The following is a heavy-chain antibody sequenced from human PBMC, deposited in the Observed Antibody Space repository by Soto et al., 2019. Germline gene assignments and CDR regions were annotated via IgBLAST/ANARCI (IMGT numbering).Heavy chain of an antibody. Sequence: QVQLQQWGAGLLKPSETLSLTCAVYGGSFSGYYWSWIRQPPGKGLEWIGEINHSGSTNYNPSLKSRVTISVDTSKNQFSLKLSSVTAADTAVYYCARGPRYYYDSSGYRPVWFDPWGQGTLVTVSS. CDR3: ARGPRYYYDSSGYRPVWFDP. D-gene: IGHD3-22*01. CDR2: INHSGST. J-gene: IGHJ5*02. CDR1: GGSFSGYY. V-gene: IGHV4-34*01.